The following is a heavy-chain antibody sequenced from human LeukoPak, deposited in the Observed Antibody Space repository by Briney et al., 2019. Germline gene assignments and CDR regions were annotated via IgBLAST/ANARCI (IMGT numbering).Heavy chain of an antibody. Sequence: GGSLRLSCAASGFIFSSYAMHWVRQAPGKGLEWVAVIAYDGSNEFYADPVKGRFTISRDSSKNTLYLQMNSLRAEDTAVYYCARDSYGMDVWGKGTTVTVSS. CDR2: IAYDGSNE. V-gene: IGHV3-30*04. CDR1: GFIFSSYA. CDR3: ARDSYGMDV. J-gene: IGHJ6*04.